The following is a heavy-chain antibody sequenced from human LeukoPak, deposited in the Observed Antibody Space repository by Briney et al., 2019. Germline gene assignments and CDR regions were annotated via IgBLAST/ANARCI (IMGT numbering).Heavy chain of an antibody. D-gene: IGHD1-26*01. CDR1: GFAFNTYW. J-gene: IGHJ4*02. V-gene: IGHV3-74*01. Sequence: GGSLRLSCAASGFAFNTYWMHWVRQAPGTGLVWVSRINGDGSSTSYADFVKGRFTISRDNSKNTLYLQMNSLRAEDTAVYYCARDERGSYTFDYWGQGTLVTVSS. CDR2: INGDGSST. CDR3: ARDERGSYTFDY.